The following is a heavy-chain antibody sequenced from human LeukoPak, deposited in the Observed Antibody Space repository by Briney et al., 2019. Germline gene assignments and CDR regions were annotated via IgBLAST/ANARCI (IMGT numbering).Heavy chain of an antibody. CDR2: INHSGST. J-gene: IGHJ6*03. CDR1: GGSFSGYY. V-gene: IGHV4-34*01. D-gene: IGHD3-22*01. CDR3: ARMVGGYFLHYYYYYMDV. Sequence: SETLSLTCAVYGGSFSGYYWSWIRQPPGKGLEWIGEINHSGSTNYNPSLKSRVTISVDTSKNQFSLKLSSVTAADTAVYYCARMVGGYFLHYYYYYMDVWGKGTTVTVSS.